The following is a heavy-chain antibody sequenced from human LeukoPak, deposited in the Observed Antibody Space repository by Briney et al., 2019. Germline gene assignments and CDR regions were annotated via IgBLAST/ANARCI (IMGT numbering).Heavy chain of an antibody. CDR3: ARGGVKGVLMVYATNWFDP. CDR2: INHSGST. J-gene: IGHJ5*02. V-gene: IGHV4-34*01. D-gene: IGHD2-8*01. Sequence: SETLSLTCAVYGGSFSGYYWSWIRQPPGKGLEWIGEINHSGSTNYNPSLKSRVTISVDTSKNQFSLKLSSVTAADTSVYYCARGGVKGVLMVYATNWFDPWGQGTLVTVSS. CDR1: GGSFSGYY.